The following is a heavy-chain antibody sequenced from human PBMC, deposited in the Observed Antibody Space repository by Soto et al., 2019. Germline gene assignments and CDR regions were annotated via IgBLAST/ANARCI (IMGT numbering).Heavy chain of an antibody. J-gene: IGHJ3*02. CDR3: ARHGRPGYWTVGTCYPTVDI. V-gene: IGHV4-39*01. D-gene: IGHD2-15*01. Sequence: QMHLQQSGPGLMKPSETLSLTCTVAGSSMSSSAYYWGWLRQPPGQGLEGIGSVYYTGITDYKSSRGSRVSLSADTSKTQFSLRLTSLSAADTAIYFCARHGRPGYWTVGTCYPTVDIWGPGTMVTVS. CDR2: VYYTGIT. CDR1: GSSMSSSAYY.